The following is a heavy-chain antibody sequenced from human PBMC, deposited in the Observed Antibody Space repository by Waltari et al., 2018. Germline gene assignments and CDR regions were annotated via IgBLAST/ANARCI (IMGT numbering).Heavy chain of an antibody. Sequence: EVQLLQSGGDWVQPGGSLRLSCVTSGFTFGNDAISWVRQAPGTGLEWVSAISVIDFTYYADSVRGRFTISRDTSKNTVYLQLNSLRGEDAAVYYCAKPFYNWDDPLDSWGQGTLVTVSS. CDR3: AKPFYNWDDPLDS. D-gene: IGHD1-20*01. V-gene: IGHV3-23*01. CDR1: GFTFGNDA. J-gene: IGHJ4*02. CDR2: ISVIDFT.